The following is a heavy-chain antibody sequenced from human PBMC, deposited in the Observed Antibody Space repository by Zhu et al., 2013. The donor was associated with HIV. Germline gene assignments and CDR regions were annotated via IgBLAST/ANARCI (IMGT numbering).Heavy chain of an antibody. CDR2: IYHSGST. CDR1: GGSISSGGYS. J-gene: IGHJ4*02. V-gene: IGHV4-30-2*01. Sequence: QVQLQESGSGLVKPSQTLSLTCAVSGGSISSGGYSWSWIRQPPGKGLEWIGYIYHSGSTYYNPSLKSRVTISVDRSKNQFSLKLSSVTAADTAVYYCARGPWLVRPFVDYWGQGTLVTVSS. D-gene: IGHD6-19*01. CDR3: ARGPWLVRPFVDY.